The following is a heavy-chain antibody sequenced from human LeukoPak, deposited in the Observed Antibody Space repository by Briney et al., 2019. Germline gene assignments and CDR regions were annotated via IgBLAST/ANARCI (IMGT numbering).Heavy chain of an antibody. CDR3: AKSGLNRFDY. CDR2: ISSSSSYI. D-gene: IGHD2-15*01. V-gene: IGHV3-21*04. Sequence: PGGSLRLSCAASGFTFSSYSMNWVRQAPGKGLEWVSSISSSSSYIYSADSVKGRFTISRDNSKSTLSLQMNSLRAEDTAIYYCAKSGLNRFDYWGQGTLVTVSS. CDR1: GFTFSSYS. J-gene: IGHJ4*02.